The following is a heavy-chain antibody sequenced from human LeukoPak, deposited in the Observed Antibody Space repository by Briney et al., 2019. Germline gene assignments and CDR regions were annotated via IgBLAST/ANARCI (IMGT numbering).Heavy chain of an antibody. V-gene: IGHV3-21*01. Sequence: GGSLRLSCAASGFTFSSYSMNWVRQAPGKGLEWVSSISSSSSYIYYADSVKGRFTISRDNAKNSLYLQMNSLRGEDTAVYYCAKVALLSSYSSSWSYEGDNWFDPWGQGTLVTVSS. J-gene: IGHJ5*02. CDR2: ISSSSSYI. CDR1: GFTFSSYS. D-gene: IGHD6-13*01. CDR3: AKVALLSSYSSSWSYEGDNWFDP.